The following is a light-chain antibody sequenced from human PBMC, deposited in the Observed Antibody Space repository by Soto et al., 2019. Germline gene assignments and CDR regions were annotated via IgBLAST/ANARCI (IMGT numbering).Light chain of an antibody. J-gene: IGKJ4*01. CDR1: QSVNSY. CDR2: DAS. V-gene: IGKV3-11*01. CDR3: QQRSNWPLT. Sequence: EIVLTQSPATLSLSPGERATLSCRASQSVNSYLVWYQQKPGQAPRLLIYDASNRATGIPARFSGSGSGTDFTLTISSLEAEDFAVYYCQQRSNWPLTFGGGTKVEIK.